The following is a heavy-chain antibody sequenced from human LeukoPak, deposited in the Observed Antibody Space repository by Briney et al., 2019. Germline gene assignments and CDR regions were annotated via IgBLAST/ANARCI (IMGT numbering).Heavy chain of an antibody. Sequence: GGSLRLSGAASGFTFSSYAMHWVRQAPGKGLEYVSAISSNGGSTYYANSVKGRFTISRDNSKNTLYLQMGSLRAEDMAVYYCAREGGSLLRLQYFDYWGQGTLVTVSS. CDR3: AREGGSLLRLQYFDY. CDR1: GFTFSSYA. CDR2: ISSNGGST. D-gene: IGHD4-11*01. J-gene: IGHJ4*02. V-gene: IGHV3-64*01.